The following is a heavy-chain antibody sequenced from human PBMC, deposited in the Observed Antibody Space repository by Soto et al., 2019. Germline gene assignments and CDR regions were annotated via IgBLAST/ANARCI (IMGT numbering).Heavy chain of an antibody. Sequence: GGSLRLSCAASGFTFSSYSINWVRQAPGKGLEWVSSIXXXSXDXXXAXXXXGRFTISRDNAKNSLFLQMNSLRAEDTAVYYCARVLGGSYYYFDYWGQGTLVTVST. CDR1: GFTFSSYS. CDR2: IXXXSXDX. J-gene: IGHJ4*02. CDR3: ARVLGGSYYYFDY. V-gene: IGHV3-21*01. D-gene: IGHD1-26*01.